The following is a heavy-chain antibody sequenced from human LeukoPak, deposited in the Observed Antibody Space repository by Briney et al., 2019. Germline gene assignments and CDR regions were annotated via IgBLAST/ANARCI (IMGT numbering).Heavy chain of an antibody. Sequence: SQTLSLTCVISGDSVSSNSAAWNWIRQSPSRGLEWLGRTYYRSKWYSYSAVSVKSRIIINPDTSKNQFSLQLNSVTPEDTAVYYCAREGDYDFWTGYSPMSYAFDSWGQGTLVTVSS. D-gene: IGHD3-3*01. CDR1: GDSVSSNSAA. J-gene: IGHJ4*02. CDR3: AREGDYDFWTGYSPMSYAFDS. V-gene: IGHV6-1*01. CDR2: TYYRSKWYS.